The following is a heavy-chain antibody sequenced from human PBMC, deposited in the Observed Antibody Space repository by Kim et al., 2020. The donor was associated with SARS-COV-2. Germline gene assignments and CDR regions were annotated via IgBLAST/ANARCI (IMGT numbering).Heavy chain of an antibody. D-gene: IGHD4-17*01. Sequence: DSVKGHFFISRDNSSTALYLQMNSLRAEDTAVYYCAKEGGVNTAYFSAMDVWGQGTTVTVSS. J-gene: IGHJ6*02. V-gene: IGHV3-23*03. CDR3: AKEGGVNTAYFSAMDV.